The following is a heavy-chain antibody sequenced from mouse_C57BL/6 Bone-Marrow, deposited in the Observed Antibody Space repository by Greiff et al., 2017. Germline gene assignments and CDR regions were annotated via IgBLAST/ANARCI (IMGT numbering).Heavy chain of an antibody. CDR3: ARLNIYYDYDGAMEY. CDR1: GYTFTSYW. CDR2: IDPSDSYT. V-gene: IGHV1-69*01. D-gene: IGHD2-4*01. Sequence: QVQLQQPGAELVMPGASVKLSCKASGYTFTSYWMHWVKQRPGQGLEWIGEIDPSDSYTNYNQKFKGKATLTVDKSSSTAYMQLSSLTSEDSAVYYCARLNIYYDYDGAMEYWGQGTSVTVSS. J-gene: IGHJ4*01.